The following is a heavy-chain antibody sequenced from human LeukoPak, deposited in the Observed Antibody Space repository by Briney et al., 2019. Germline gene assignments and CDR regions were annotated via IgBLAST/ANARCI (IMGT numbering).Heavy chain of an antibody. CDR2: IYHSGST. V-gene: IGHV4-38-2*02. D-gene: IGHD6-6*01. CDR1: GYSISSGYY. CDR3: ARDFREARRRGLDY. Sequence: SETLSLTCAVSGYSISSGYYWGWIRQPPGKGLEWIGSIYHSGSTYYNPSLKSRVTISVDTSKNQFSLKLSSVTAADTAVYYCARDFREARRRGLDYWGQGTLVTVSS. J-gene: IGHJ4*02.